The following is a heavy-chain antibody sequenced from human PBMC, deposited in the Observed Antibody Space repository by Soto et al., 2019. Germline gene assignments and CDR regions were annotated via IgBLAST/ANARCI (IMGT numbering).Heavy chain of an antibody. CDR2: ISYSGSA. D-gene: IGHD2-2*01. J-gene: IGHJ6*02. Sequence: PSETLSLTCSVSGVSIISYSWSWIRQPPGKGLEWIGCISYSGSANYNPSLKSRVTVSLDTSKTQFSLKLSSVTAADTAVYYCARTLLGTVTNYYSYYGMDVWGQGTTVPVSS. V-gene: IGHV4-59*01. CDR3: ARTLLGTVTNYYSYYGMDV. CDR1: GVSIISYS.